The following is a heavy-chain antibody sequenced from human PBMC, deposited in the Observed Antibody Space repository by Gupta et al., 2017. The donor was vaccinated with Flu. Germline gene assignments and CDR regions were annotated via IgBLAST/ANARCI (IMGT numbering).Heavy chain of an antibody. CDR2: IIPIFGTA. J-gene: IGHJ4*02. Sequence: MGGIIPIFGTANYAQKFQGRVTITADESTSTAYMELSSLRSEDTAVYYCARIRREYYDSSGYYGDTWYYFDYWGQGTLVTVSS. V-gene: IGHV1-69*01. D-gene: IGHD3-22*01. CDR3: ARIRREYYDSSGYYGDTWYYFDY.